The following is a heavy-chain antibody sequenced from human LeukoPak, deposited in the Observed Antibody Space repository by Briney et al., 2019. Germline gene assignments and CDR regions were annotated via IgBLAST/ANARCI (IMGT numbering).Heavy chain of an antibody. D-gene: IGHD6-13*01. V-gene: IGHV3-11*04. J-gene: IGHJ6*02. CDR1: EFTFSDYY. Sequence: PGGSLRLSCVASEFTFSDYYMSWIRQAPGKGLEWVAYISSSGSTIYYADSVKGRFTISRDNAKNSLYLQMNSLRAEDTAVYYCARSSSWYVGELYGMDVWGQGTTVTVSS. CDR3: ARSSSWYVGELYGMDV. CDR2: ISSSGSTI.